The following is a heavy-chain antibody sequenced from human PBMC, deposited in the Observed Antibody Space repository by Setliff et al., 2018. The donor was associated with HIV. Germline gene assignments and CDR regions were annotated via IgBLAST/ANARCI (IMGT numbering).Heavy chain of an antibody. CDR2: INHSGSP. J-gene: IGHJ3*02. CDR3: ARDYTNAFDI. D-gene: IGHD3-16*01. Sequence: SETLSLTCTVSGYSISSGYYWGWIRQPPGKGLEWIANINHSGSPNYNSSLKSRVTISLDTSKNQFSLNLNSVTAADTAVYYCARDYTNAFDIWGQGTMVTVSS. CDR1: GYSISSGYY. V-gene: IGHV4-38-2*02.